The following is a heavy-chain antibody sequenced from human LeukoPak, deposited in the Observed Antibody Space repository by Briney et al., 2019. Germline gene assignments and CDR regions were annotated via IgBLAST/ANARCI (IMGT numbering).Heavy chain of an antibody. J-gene: IGHJ4*02. CDR3: ARSGYSYGEIDY. CDR1: GGSISSYY. Sequence: SETLSLTCTVSGGSISSYYWSWIRQPAGKGLEWIGRIYTSGSTNYNPSLKSRVTMSVDTSKNQFSLKLSSVTAADTAVYHCARSGYSYGEIDYWGQGTLVTVSS. CDR2: IYTSGST. V-gene: IGHV4-4*07. D-gene: IGHD5-18*01.